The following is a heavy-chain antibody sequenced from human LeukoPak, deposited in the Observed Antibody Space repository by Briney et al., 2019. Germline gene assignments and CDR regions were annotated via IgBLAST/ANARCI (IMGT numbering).Heavy chain of an antibody. CDR3: ARDGFSYGSGRPLYYYYMDV. Sequence: PSQTLSLTCTVSGALISSGTYYWSWIRQPAGKGLEWIGRIYTSGSTNYNPSLKSRVTMSVDTSKNQFSLKLSSVTAADTAVYYCARDGFSYGSGRPLYYYYMDVWGKGTTVTISS. CDR1: GALISSGTYY. D-gene: IGHD3-10*01. CDR2: IYTSGST. V-gene: IGHV4-61*02. J-gene: IGHJ6*03.